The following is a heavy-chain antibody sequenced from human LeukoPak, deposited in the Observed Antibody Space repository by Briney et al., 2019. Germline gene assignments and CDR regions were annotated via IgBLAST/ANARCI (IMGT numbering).Heavy chain of an antibody. D-gene: IGHD6-6*01. V-gene: IGHV3-74*01. Sequence: GGSLRLSCAASGFTFSSYWMHWVRQAPGKGLVWVSRINSDGSSTSYADSVKGRFTISRDNAKNTLYLQMNSLRAEDTVVYYCASMPYSSWNFDYWGQGTLVTVSS. CDR2: INSDGSST. J-gene: IGHJ4*02. CDR3: ASMPYSSWNFDY. CDR1: GFTFSSYW.